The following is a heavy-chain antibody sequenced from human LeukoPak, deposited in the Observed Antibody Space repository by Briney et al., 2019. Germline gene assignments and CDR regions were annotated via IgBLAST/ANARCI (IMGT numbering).Heavy chain of an antibody. CDR2: ISGDEDYT. D-gene: IGHD4-17*01. CDR3: AKEVLDYEIPYWYFDL. J-gene: IGHJ2*01. Sequence: PGGSLRLSCAASGFTFSTYTMSWVRQAPGKGLEWVSAISGDEDYTYYADSVKGRFTIPRDNSKNTLYLQMNSLRAEDTAIYHCAKEVLDYEIPYWYFDLWGRGALVTVSS. CDR1: GFTFSTYT. V-gene: IGHV3-23*01.